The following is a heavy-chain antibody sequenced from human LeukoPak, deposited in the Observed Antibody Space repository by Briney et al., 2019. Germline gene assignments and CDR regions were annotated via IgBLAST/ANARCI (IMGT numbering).Heavy chain of an antibody. CDR2: ISYDGSNK. V-gene: IGHV3-30*04. D-gene: IGHD4-17*01. Sequence: PGGSLRLSCAASGFTFSSYAMHWVRQAPGKGLEWVAVISYDGSNKYYADSVKGRFTISRDSSKNTLYLQMNSLRAEDTAVYYCATAFTVTTPVSWYFDLWGRGTLVTVSS. J-gene: IGHJ2*01. CDR3: ATAFTVTTPVSWYFDL. CDR1: GFTFSSYA.